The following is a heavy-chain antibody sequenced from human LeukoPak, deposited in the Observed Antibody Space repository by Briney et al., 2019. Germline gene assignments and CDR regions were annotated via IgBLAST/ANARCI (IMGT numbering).Heavy chain of an antibody. J-gene: IGHJ6*02. CDR2: IHSGGIT. Sequence: GGSLRLSCAASGFTVSNIYMSWVAQPPGTGLEWVSIIHSGGITHYADSVKGRFTISRDNSKNTLYLQMNSLRAEDTAVYYCVRDRGIASTGGYGMDVWGQGTTVTVSS. CDR3: VRDRGIASTGGYGMDV. D-gene: IGHD6-13*01. V-gene: IGHV3-53*01. CDR1: GFTVSNIY.